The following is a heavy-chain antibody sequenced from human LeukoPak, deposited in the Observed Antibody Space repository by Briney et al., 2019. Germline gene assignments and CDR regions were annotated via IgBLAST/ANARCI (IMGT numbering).Heavy chain of an antibody. D-gene: IGHD3-3*01. CDR2: ISYDGSNK. Sequence: PGGSLRLSCAASGFTFSSYAMHWVRQAPGKGLEWVAVISYDGSNKYYADSVEGRFTISRGNSKNTLYLQMNSLRAEDTAVYYCARSLIRGNYDSMYYFDYWGQGTLVTVSS. CDR1: GFTFSSYA. CDR3: ARSLIRGNYDSMYYFDY. J-gene: IGHJ4*02. V-gene: IGHV3-30-3*01.